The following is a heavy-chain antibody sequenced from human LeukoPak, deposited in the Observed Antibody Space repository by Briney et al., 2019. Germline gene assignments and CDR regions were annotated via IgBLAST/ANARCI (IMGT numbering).Heavy chain of an antibody. CDR1: GFTVSSNY. D-gene: IGHD3-16*01. V-gene: IGHV3-48*01. CDR3: ARDGQRGDY. Sequence: GGSLRLSCAASGFTVSSNYMNWVRQAPGKGLEWVSYISSTSSTVYYADSVKGRFTISRDNAKNSLYLQMNSLRAEDSAVYYCARDGQRGDYWGQGTLVTVSS. J-gene: IGHJ4*02. CDR2: ISSTSSTV.